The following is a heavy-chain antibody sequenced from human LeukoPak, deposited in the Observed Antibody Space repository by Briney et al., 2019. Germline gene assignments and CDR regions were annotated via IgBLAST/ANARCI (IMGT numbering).Heavy chain of an antibody. CDR1: GFTFSDYY. V-gene: IGHV3-11*01. J-gene: IGHJ4*02. D-gene: IGHD6-19*01. CDR3: AREKGGYSSGSYFDY. Sequence: GGSLRLSCAASGFTFSDYYMSWIRQAPGKGLEWVSYISSSGSSKYYADSVKGRFTTSRDNAKNSLYLQMNSLRAEDTAVYFCAREKGGYSSGSYFDYWGQGTLVTVSS. CDR2: ISSSGSSK.